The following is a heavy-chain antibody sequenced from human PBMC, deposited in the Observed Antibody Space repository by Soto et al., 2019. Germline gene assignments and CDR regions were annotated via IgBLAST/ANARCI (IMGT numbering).Heavy chain of an antibody. D-gene: IGHD2-21*02. CDR3: ARQRTTVVTQAYFDH. CDR1: GESISSSSYY. Sequence: SETLSLTYIVSGESISSSSYYRGWIRQPTGKGLEWIGSIYYSGRTYYNPSFKSRVTISIDTSKNQFSLKLSSVTATDTAVYYCARQRTTVVTQAYFDHWGQGALVTVSS. J-gene: IGHJ4*02. CDR2: IYYSGRT. V-gene: IGHV4-39*01.